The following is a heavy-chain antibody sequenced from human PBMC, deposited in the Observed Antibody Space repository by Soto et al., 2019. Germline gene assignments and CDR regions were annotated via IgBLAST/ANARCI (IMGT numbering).Heavy chain of an antibody. J-gene: IGHJ3*02. CDR2: ISYDGSNK. CDR1: GFTFSSYA. V-gene: IGHV3-30-3*01. CDR3: ARDDLVVYDSSGLGAFDI. Sequence: GGSLRLSCAASGFTFSSYAMHWVRQAPGKGLEWVAVISYDGSNKYYADSVKGRFTISRDNSKNTLYLQMNSLRAEDTAVYYCARDDLVVYDSSGLGAFDIWGQATMVTV. D-gene: IGHD3-22*01.